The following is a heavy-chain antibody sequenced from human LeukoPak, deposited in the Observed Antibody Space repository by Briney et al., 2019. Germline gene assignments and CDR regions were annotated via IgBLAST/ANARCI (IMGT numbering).Heavy chain of an antibody. V-gene: IGHV1-2*02. CDR1: GYTFTGYY. CDR2: INPNSGGT. CDR3: AREGSSSFYFDY. Sequence: ASVKVSCKASGYTFTGYYIHWVRQAPGQGLEWMGWINPNSGGTNYAQKFQGRVTLTRDTSISTAYMELSSLRSDDTAAYYCAREGSSSFYFDYWGQGTLVTVSS. J-gene: IGHJ4*02. D-gene: IGHD6-6*01.